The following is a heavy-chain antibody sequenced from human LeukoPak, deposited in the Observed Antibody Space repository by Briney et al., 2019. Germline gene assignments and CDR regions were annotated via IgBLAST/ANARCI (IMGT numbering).Heavy chain of an antibody. CDR1: GGSISSGDYY. D-gene: IGHD3-16*02. V-gene: IGHV4-30-4*01. Sequence: TLSLTCTVSGGSISSGDYYWSWIRQSPGKGLEWIGYIYYSGSTSYNPSLKSRVTISVDTSKNQFSLKLSSVTAADTTVYHCARGPNYVWGSYRYFDYWGQGTLVTVSS. J-gene: IGHJ4*02. CDR3: ARGPNYVWGSYRYFDY. CDR2: IYYSGST.